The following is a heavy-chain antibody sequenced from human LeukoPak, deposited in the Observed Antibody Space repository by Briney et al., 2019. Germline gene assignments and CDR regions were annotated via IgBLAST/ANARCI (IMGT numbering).Heavy chain of an antibody. D-gene: IGHD1-14*01. CDR1: GFTFSSYG. Sequence: GGSLRLSCAASGFTFSSYGMHWVRQAPGKGLEWVAVISYDGSNKYYADPVKGRFTITRDNSKNTLSLQMNSLRAEDSAVYYCARDTTGWFDPWGQGTLVTVAS. CDR3: ARDTTGWFDP. CDR2: ISYDGSNK. J-gene: IGHJ5*02. V-gene: IGHV3-33*01.